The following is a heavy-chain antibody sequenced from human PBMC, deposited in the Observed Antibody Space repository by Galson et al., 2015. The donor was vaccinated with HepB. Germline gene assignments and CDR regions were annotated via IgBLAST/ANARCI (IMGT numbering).Heavy chain of an antibody. CDR3: ARDGELGGDYYYYYYMDV. CDR1: GFTFSSYG. CDR2: IWYDGSNK. D-gene: IGHD7-27*01. V-gene: IGHV3-33*01. Sequence: SLRLSCAASGFTFSSYGMHWVRQAPGKGLEWVAVIWYDGSNKYYADSVKGRFTISRDNSKNTLYLQMNSLRAEDTAVYYCARDGELGGDYYYYYYMDVWGKGTTVTVSS. J-gene: IGHJ6*03.